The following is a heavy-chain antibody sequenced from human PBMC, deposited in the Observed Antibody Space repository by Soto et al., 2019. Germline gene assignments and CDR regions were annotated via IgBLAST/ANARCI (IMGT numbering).Heavy chain of an antibody. CDR3: ARGYYDSSA. D-gene: IGHD3-22*01. J-gene: IGHJ5*02. Sequence: ASVKVSCKASGYSFTSSYMHWMRQAPGQGLEWMGIINPIGGSTNYAQKFQGRVTMTSDTSTSTVYVELSSLRSEDTAVYYCARGYYDSSAWGQGTLVTVSS. CDR2: INPIGGST. CDR1: GYSFTSSY. V-gene: IGHV1-46*01.